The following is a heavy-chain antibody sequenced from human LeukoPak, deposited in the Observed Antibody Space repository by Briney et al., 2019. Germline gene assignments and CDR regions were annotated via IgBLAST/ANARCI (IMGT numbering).Heavy chain of an antibody. Sequence: SVKVSCKVSGYTLTELSIHWVRQAPAKGLEWMGGFDPEDGETIYAQKFQGRVTMTEDTSTDTAYMELSSLRSEDTAVYYCATTVAGGDDVDYWGQGTLVTVSS. D-gene: IGHD6-19*01. CDR2: FDPEDGET. J-gene: IGHJ4*02. V-gene: IGHV1-24*01. CDR3: ATTVAGGDDVDY. CDR1: GYTLTELS.